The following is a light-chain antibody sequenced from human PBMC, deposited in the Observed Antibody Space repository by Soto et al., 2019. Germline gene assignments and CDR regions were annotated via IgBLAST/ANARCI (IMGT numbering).Light chain of an antibody. CDR3: QQYYSPPLVT. CDR1: QSVLYSSNNKNY. J-gene: IGKJ5*01. V-gene: IGKV4-1*01. Sequence: DIVMTQSPDSLAVSLGERATINCKSSQSVLYSSNNKNYLAWYQQKPGQPPKLLIYWASTRESGVPDRFSGSGSGTDFTLPISSLQAEDVAVYYCQQYYSPPLVTFGQGTRLEIK. CDR2: WAS.